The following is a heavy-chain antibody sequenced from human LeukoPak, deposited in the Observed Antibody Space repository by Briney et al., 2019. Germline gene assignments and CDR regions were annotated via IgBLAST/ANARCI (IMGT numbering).Heavy chain of an antibody. CDR3: ARGRGLTLSYHYFDY. Sequence: GGSLRLSCAASGFTFSSYGMRWVRQAPGKGLEWVAVISYDGSNKYYADSVKGRFTISRDNSKNTLYLQMNSLRAEDTAVYYCARGRGLTLSYHYFDYWGQGTLVTVSS. V-gene: IGHV3-30*03. CDR2: ISYDGSNK. J-gene: IGHJ4*02. CDR1: GFTFSSYG. D-gene: IGHD3-10*01.